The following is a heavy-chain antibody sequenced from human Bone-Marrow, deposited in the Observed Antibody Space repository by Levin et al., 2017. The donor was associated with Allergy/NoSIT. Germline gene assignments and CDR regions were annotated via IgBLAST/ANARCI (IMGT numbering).Heavy chain of an antibody. CDR2: IYPGDSDT. CDR3: ARHGGSGWYINYFYGMDV. CDR1: GYSFSSFW. D-gene: IGHD6-19*01. V-gene: IGHV5-51*01. J-gene: IGHJ6*02. Sequence: RGESLKISCTGSGYSFSSFWIAWVRQMPGKGLEWMGLIYPGDSDTRYSPSFQGQVTMSADKSVNTVYLEWSSLRASDTAMYYCARHGGSGWYINYFYGMDVWGQGTTVIVSS.